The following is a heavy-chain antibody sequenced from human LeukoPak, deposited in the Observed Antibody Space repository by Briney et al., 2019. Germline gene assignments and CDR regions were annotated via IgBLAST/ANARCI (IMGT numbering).Heavy chain of an antibody. D-gene: IGHD3-10*01. CDR2: ICHGGTT. Sequence: SETLSLTCAVSGYSITSSSWWGWIRQPPGKGLEWIGYICHGGTTYYNPSLQSRVTVSVDTSKNQFSLKLSSVTAVDTAAYYCARRENVYYYFDYWGQGTLVTVSS. CDR1: GYSITSSSW. V-gene: IGHV4-28*01. CDR3: ARRENVYYYFDY. J-gene: IGHJ4*02.